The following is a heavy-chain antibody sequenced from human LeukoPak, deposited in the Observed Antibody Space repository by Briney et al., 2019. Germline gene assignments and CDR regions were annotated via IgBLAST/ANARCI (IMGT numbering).Heavy chain of an antibody. CDR2: ISGSGGST. CDR3: SRVVQDVTGADY. D-gene: IGHD3-9*01. V-gene: IGHV3-23*01. Sequence: PGGSLRLSCAASGFTFSSYAMSWVRQAPGKGLEWVSAISGSGGSTYYADSVKGRFTISRDNAKNSRYLQMNSLRAEDTAVYYCSRVVQDVTGADYWGQGTLVIVSS. CDR1: GFTFSSYA. J-gene: IGHJ4*02.